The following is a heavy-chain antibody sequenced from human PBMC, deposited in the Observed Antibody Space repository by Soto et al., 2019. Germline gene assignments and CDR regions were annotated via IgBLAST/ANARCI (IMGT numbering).Heavy chain of an antibody. V-gene: IGHV4-34*01. CDR2: INHSGST. CDR1: GGSFSGYY. D-gene: IGHD6-6*01. CDR3: ARGGKLVDSGFDP. Sequence: SETLSLTCAVYGGSFSGYYWSWIRQPPGKGLEWIGEINHSGSTNYKPSLKSRVTISVDTSKNQFSLKLSSVTAADTAVYYCARGGKLVDSGFDPWGQGTMVTVYS. J-gene: IGHJ5*02.